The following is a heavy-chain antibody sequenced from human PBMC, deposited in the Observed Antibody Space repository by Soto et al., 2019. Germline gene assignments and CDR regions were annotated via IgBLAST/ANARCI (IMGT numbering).Heavy chain of an antibody. D-gene: IGHD3-3*01. CDR3: AHRVLRTVFGLVTTTAIYFDF. CDR2: IYWDDDK. J-gene: IGHJ4*02. V-gene: IGHV2-5*02. CDR1: GFSLTTRGVG. Sequence: QITLNESGPTRVKPRQTLTLTCTFSGFSLTTRGVGVGWIRQSPGKAPEWLALIYWDDDKRYSPFLKSRLTITKDTSKNQVVLTMADLDPADTATYYCAHRVLRTVFGLVTTTAIYFDFWGQGTPVAVSS.